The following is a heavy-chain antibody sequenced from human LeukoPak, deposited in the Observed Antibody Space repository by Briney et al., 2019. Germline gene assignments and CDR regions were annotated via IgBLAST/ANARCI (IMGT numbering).Heavy chain of an antibody. Sequence: QPGGSLRLSCAASGFTFINYAMHWVRQAPGKGLEYVSAISSNGGSTYYANSVKGRFTISRDNSKNTLYLQMGSLRPEDMAVYYCTRGSRIHYGSSAYYHYWGQGTLVTVSS. V-gene: IGHV3-64*01. CDR1: GFTFINYA. D-gene: IGHD3-22*01. J-gene: IGHJ4*02. CDR2: ISSNGGST. CDR3: TRGSRIHYGSSAYYHY.